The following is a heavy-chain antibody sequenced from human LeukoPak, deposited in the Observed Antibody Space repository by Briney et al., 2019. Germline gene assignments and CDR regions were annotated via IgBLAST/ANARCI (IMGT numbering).Heavy chain of an antibody. D-gene: IGHD3-22*01. CDR3: AKDLGYYDSSGYYHY. Sequence: GGSLRLSCAAFGFTFSSYAMSWVRQAPGKGLEWVSAISGSGGSTYYADSVKGRFTISRDNSKNTLYLQMNSLRAEDTAVYYCAKDLGYYDSSGYYHYWGQGTLVTVSS. V-gene: IGHV3-23*01. CDR1: GFTFSSYA. J-gene: IGHJ4*02. CDR2: ISGSGGST.